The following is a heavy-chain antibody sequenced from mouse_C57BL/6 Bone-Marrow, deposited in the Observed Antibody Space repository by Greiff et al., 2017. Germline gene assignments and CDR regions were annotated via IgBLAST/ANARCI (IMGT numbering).Heavy chain of an antibody. CDR1: GYTFTSYG. V-gene: IGHV1-81*01. Sequence: VQLQQSGAELARPGASVKLYCKASGYTFTSYGISWVKQRTGQGLEWIGEIYPRSGNTYYNEKFKGKATLTADKSSSTAYMELRSLTSEDSAVYFCAMDYWGQGTSVTVSS. CDR3: AMDY. J-gene: IGHJ4*01. CDR2: IYPRSGNT.